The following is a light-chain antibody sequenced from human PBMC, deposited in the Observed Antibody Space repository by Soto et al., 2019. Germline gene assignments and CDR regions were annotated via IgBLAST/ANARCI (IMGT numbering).Light chain of an antibody. J-gene: IGKJ1*01. V-gene: IGKV1-39*01. CDR2: AAS. Sequence: DIQRTHYSSSLSATVGDRVTIPCRASQGIRNDLGWYQQKPGRAPKLLIYAASSLQSGVPSRFSGSGSGTDFTLTISSLQPEDFATHYCQQNYSTPQTFGQGTMVDIK. CDR3: QQNYSTPQT. CDR1: QGIRND.